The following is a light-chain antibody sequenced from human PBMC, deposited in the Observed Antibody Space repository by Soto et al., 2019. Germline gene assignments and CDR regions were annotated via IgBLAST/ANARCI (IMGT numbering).Light chain of an antibody. J-gene: IGLJ1*01. CDR2: EVN. Sequence: QSALTQPPSASGSPGQSVAISCTGTISDVGGYNYVSWYQQHPGKATKLTIDEVNKRPSGVPDRFSGSKSGNTASLTVSGLQAEDGADYYCSSYAGSSNVFGTGTKVTVL. V-gene: IGLV2-8*01. CDR1: ISDVGGYNY. CDR3: SSYAGSSNV.